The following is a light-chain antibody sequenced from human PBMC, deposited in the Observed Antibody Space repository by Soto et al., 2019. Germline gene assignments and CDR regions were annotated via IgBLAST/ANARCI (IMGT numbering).Light chain of an antibody. CDR2: AVS. CDR3: CSHAGNNNYV. Sequence: QSALTQPPSASGSPGQSVAISCTGTSRDVGGQNYVSWYQQHPGKAPKLIIYAVSNRPSGVPDRFSGSKSGNTASLTISGLRVEDEADYYCCSHAGNNNYVFGTGTKVTVL. V-gene: IGLV2-8*01. CDR1: SRDVGGQNY. J-gene: IGLJ1*01.